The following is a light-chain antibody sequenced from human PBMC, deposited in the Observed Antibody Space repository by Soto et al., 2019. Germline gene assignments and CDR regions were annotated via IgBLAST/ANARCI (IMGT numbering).Light chain of an antibody. CDR2: QDM. Sequence: SYELTQPPSVSVSPGQTASITCSGDKLGNKYACWYQQNPGQSPVLVIYQDMKRPSGIPERFSGSNSGNTATLTISGTQAMDEADYYCQAWDSSPVVFGGWTKLTVL. J-gene: IGLJ2*01. CDR3: QAWDSSPVV. V-gene: IGLV3-1*01. CDR1: KLGNKY.